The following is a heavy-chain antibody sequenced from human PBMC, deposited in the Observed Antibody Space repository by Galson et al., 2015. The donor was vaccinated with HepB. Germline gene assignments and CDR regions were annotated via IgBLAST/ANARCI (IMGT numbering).Heavy chain of an antibody. CDR3: ARDSLGSSPYYYYYGMDV. D-gene: IGHD3-16*01. V-gene: IGHV3-33*01. J-gene: IGHJ6*02. CDR2: IWYDGSNK. Sequence: SLRLSCAASGFTFSSYGMHWVRQAPGKGLEWVAVIWYDGSNKYYADSVKGRFTISRDNSKNTLYLQMNSLRAEDTAVYYCARDSLGSSPYYYYYGMDVWGQGTTVTVSS. CDR1: GFTFSSYG.